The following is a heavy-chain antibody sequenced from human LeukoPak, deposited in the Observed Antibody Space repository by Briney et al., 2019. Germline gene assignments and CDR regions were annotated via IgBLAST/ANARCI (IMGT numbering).Heavy chain of an antibody. J-gene: IGHJ4*02. D-gene: IGHD3-16*02. Sequence: GESLKISCKGSGYTFTSYGISWVRQAPGQGLEWMGWISAYNGNTNYAQKLQGRVTMTTDTSTSTAYMELRSLRSDDTAVYYCAGGSYRQFDYWGQGTLVTVSS. V-gene: IGHV1-18*01. CDR3: AGGSYRQFDY. CDR1: GYTFTSYG. CDR2: ISAYNGNT.